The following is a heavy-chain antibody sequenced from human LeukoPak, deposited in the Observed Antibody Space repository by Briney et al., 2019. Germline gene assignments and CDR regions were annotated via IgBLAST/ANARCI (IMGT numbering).Heavy chain of an antibody. V-gene: IGHV4-34*01. Sequence: SETLSLTCAVYGGSFSGYCWSWIRQPPGKGLELIGEINHSGSTNYNPSLKSRVTISVDTSKNQFSLNLSSVTAADTAVYYCARGPRADDSSGYPVDYWGQGTLVTVSS. CDR1: GGSFSGYC. D-gene: IGHD3-22*01. CDR2: INHSGST. J-gene: IGHJ4*02. CDR3: ARGPRADDSSGYPVDY.